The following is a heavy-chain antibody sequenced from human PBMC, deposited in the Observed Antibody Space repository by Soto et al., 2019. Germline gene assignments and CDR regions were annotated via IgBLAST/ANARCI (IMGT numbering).Heavy chain of an antibody. Sequence: QVQLQESGPGLVKPSQTLSLTCTVSGGSITSGPYYWSWIRQHPGKGLEWIGYIYYTGSTYSNPSLESRITVSVDTSKNQFSLKLRSVTAADTAVYYCARLFGDYVGWFDPWGQGTLVTVSS. CDR3: ARLFGDYVGWFDP. D-gene: IGHD4-17*01. V-gene: IGHV4-31*03. J-gene: IGHJ5*02. CDR1: GGSITSGPYY. CDR2: IYYTGST.